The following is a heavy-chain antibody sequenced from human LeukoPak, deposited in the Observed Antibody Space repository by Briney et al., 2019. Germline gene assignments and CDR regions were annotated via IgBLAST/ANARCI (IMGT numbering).Heavy chain of an antibody. J-gene: IGHJ4*02. CDR2: IDSSGITI. V-gene: IGHV3-48*03. CDR3: ARDSVGDLLDY. Sequence: GGSLRLSCAGSGFPFSSYEMNWLHQAPGKGLEWVSHIDSSGITIYYGDSVKGRFIISRDNAKNSIYLQMDSLRVEDTAIYYCARDSVGDLLDYWGQGTPVTVSS. CDR1: GFPFSSYE. D-gene: IGHD4-17*01.